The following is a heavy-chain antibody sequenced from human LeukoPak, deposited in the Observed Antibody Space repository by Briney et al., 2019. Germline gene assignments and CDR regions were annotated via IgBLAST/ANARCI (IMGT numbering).Heavy chain of an antibody. V-gene: IGHV3-23*01. J-gene: IGHJ4*02. CDR2: ISGSGGST. CDR3: AGDSNSNSWAYY. D-gene: IGHD6-6*01. CDR1: GFTFSSYA. Sequence: PGGSLRLSCAASGFTFSSYAVTWVRQAPGKGLEWVSAISGSGGSTYYADSVKGRFTTSRDSSRSTLYFQMNSLRSDDTAVYYCAGDSNSNSWAYYWGQGTLVTVSS.